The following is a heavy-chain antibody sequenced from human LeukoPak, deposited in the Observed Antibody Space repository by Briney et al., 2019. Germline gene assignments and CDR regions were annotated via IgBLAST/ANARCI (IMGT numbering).Heavy chain of an antibody. Sequence: SETLSLTCTVSGGSISSYYWSWIRQPAGKGLEWIGRIYTSGSTNYNPSLKSRVKMSVDTSKNQFSLNLSSVTAADTAVYYCARDTAAARAFDIWGQGTMVTVSS. CDR3: ARDTAAARAFDI. D-gene: IGHD6-13*01. J-gene: IGHJ3*02. CDR2: IYTSGST. V-gene: IGHV4-4*07. CDR1: GGSISSYY.